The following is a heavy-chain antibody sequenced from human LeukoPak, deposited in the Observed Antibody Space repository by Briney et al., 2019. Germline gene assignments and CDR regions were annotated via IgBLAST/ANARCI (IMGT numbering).Heavy chain of an antibody. V-gene: IGHV4-39*07. Sequence: SETLSLTCTVSGGSISSYYWSWIRQPPGKGLEWIGSIYYSGSTYYNPSLKSRVTISVDTSMNQFSLKLRSVTAADTAVYYCAREPLGDFDPWGQGTLVTVSS. D-gene: IGHD3-16*01. CDR2: IYYSGST. CDR3: AREPLGDFDP. J-gene: IGHJ5*02. CDR1: GGSISSYY.